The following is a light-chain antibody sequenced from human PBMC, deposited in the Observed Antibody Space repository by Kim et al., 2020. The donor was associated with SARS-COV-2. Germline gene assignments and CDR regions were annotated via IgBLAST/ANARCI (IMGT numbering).Light chain of an antibody. J-gene: IGLJ2*01. V-gene: IGLV2-14*03. CDR2: DVD. CDR3: GSYTTSSTVI. CDR1: SSDVGAYNY. Sequence: QSALTQPASVSGSPGQSITLSCTGTSSDVGAYNYVSWYQQHPGKAPKLIIYDVDRRPSGVSNRFSGSKSGNTASLTISGLQADDEADYYCGSYTTSSTVIFGGGTQLTVL.